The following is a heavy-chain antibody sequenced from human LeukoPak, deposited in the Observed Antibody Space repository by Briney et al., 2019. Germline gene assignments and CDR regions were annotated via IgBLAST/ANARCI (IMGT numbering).Heavy chain of an antibody. CDR2: IYYSGST. CDR1: GGSISSYY. D-gene: IGHD6-13*01. CDR3: ARTGNLDGTQQLAYDY. V-gene: IGHV4-59*08. J-gene: IGHJ4*02. Sequence: NPSETLSLTCTVSGGSISSYYWSWIRQPPGKGLEWIGYIYYSGSTNYNPSLKSRVTISVDTSKNQFSLKLSSVTAADTAVYYCARTGNLDGTQQLAYDYWGQGTLVTVSS.